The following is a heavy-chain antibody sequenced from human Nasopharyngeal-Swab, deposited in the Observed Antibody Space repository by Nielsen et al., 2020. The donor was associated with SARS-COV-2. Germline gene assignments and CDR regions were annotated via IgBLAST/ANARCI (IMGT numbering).Heavy chain of an antibody. CDR2: ISSSSSYI. CDR3: ATWELPRGNFDY. V-gene: IGHV3-21*01. D-gene: IGHD1-26*01. CDR1: GFAFRSHW. Sequence: GESLKISCRASGFAFRSHWMNWVRQAPGKGLEWVSSISSSSSYIYYADSVKGRFTISRDNAKNSLYLQMNSLRAEDTAVYYCATWELPRGNFDYWGQGTLVTVSS. J-gene: IGHJ4*02.